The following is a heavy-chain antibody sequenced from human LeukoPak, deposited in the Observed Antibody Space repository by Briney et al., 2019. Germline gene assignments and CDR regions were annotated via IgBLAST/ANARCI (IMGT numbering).Heavy chain of an antibody. V-gene: IGHV1-8*03. D-gene: IGHD6-6*01. CDR3: AREGYSSSYYYMDV. J-gene: IGHJ6*03. CDR1: GYTFTSYA. Sequence: EASVKVSCKASGYTFTSYAMNWVRQAPGQGLEWMGWMNPNSGNTGYAQKFQGRVTITRNTSISTAYMELSSLRSEDTAVYHCAREGYSSSYYYMDVWGKGTTVTVSS. CDR2: MNPNSGNT.